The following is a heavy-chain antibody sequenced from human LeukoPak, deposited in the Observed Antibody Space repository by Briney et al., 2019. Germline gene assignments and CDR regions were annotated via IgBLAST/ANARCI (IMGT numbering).Heavy chain of an antibody. J-gene: IGHJ4*02. CDR2: ISTSGST. CDR1: GYSISSGTYY. CDR3: ARRTGTYYYDSSGYSPWRYYSDY. V-gene: IGHV4-61*02. Sequence: SETLSLTCTVPGYSISSGTYYWTWIRQPAGKGLEWIGRISTSGSTNYNPSLKSRVTISLDTSKNQFSLKLSSVTAADTAVFYCARRTGTYYYDSSGYSPWRYYSDYWGQGTLVTVSS. D-gene: IGHD3-22*01.